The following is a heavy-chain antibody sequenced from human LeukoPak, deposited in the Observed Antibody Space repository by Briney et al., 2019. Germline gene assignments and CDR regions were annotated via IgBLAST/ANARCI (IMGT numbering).Heavy chain of an antibody. Sequence: GGSLRLSCAASGFTFSSYWMHWVRQAPGKGLVWVSRINSDGISTSYADSVKGRFTISRDNSKNTLYLQMNSLRAEDTAVYYCAGARADFCPLDYWGQGTLVTVSS. D-gene: IGHD3-3*01. V-gene: IGHV3-74*01. CDR3: AGARADFCPLDY. CDR1: GFTFSSYW. CDR2: INSDGIST. J-gene: IGHJ4*02.